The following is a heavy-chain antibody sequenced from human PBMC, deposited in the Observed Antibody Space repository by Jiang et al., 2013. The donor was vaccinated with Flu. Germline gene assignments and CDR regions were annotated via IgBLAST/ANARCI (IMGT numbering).Heavy chain of an antibody. J-gene: IGHJ6*04. D-gene: IGHD6-19*01. Sequence: SEFTFSSYAMSWVRPRRPGKGAWSGSSAISGSGGSTYYADSVKGRFTISRDNSKNTLYLQMNSLRAEDTAVYYCAKDKDRVSGIAVAGTIYYYYGMDVWGKGTTVTVSS. V-gene: IGHV3-23*01. CDR1: EFTFSSYA. CDR3: AKDKDRVSGIAVAGTIYYYYGMDV. CDR2: ISGSGGST.